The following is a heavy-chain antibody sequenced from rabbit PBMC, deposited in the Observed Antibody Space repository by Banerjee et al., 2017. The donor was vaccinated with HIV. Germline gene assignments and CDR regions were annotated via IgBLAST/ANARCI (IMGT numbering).Heavy chain of an antibody. CDR2: ISTGDGST. V-gene: IGHV1S47*01. J-gene: IGHJ4*01. D-gene: IGHD4-1*01. Sequence: QEQLEESGGDLVQPGGSLKLSCKASGFDFSSYGVNWVRQAPGKGLEWIGCISTGDGSTYYASWVNGRFSISRENTQNTVSLQLNSLTDSDTATYFCVRGGYYSSGWHLWGPGTLVTVS. CDR3: VRGGYYSSGWHL. CDR1: GFDFSSYG.